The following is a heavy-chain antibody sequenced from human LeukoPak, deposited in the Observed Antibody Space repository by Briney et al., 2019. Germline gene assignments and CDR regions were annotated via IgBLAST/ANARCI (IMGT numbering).Heavy chain of an antibody. V-gene: IGHV4-30-2*01. Sequence: ASETLSLTCTVSGGSISSGGYYWSWIRQPPGKGLEWIGYIYHSGSTYYNPSLKSRVTISVDRSKNQFSLRLTSVTAADTAVYFCARDGPHCITDCPGAWLDRWGKGSLVTVSS. CDR2: IYHSGST. D-gene: IGHD3-10*01. J-gene: IGHJ5*02. CDR1: GGSISSGGYY. CDR3: ARDGPHCITDCPGAWLDR.